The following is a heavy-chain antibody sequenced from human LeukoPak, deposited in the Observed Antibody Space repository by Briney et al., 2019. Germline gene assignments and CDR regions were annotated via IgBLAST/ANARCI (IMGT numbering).Heavy chain of an antibody. V-gene: IGHV3-30*02. Sequence: GGSLRLSCAASGFTFSRSGMHWVRQAPGKGLEWVAVIWYGGSNKDYADSVKGRFTISRGNSKNTLYLQMNSLRAEDTAVYYCAKDQGITGTYTYFDYWGQGTLVTVSS. CDR2: IWYGGSNK. D-gene: IGHD1-20*01. J-gene: IGHJ4*02. CDR1: GFTFSRSG. CDR3: AKDQGITGTYTYFDY.